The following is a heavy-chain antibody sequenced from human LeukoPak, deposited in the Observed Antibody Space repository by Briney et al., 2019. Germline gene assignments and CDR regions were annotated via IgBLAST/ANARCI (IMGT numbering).Heavy chain of an antibody. V-gene: IGHV1-58*01. CDR2: IVVGSGNT. Sequence: ASVKVSCKASGFTFTSSAVQWVRQARGQRLKWIGWIVVGSGNTNYAQKFQERVTITRDMSTSTAYMELSSLRSEDTAVYYCAAVMAEDTAMVTSNYWGQGTLVTVSS. J-gene: IGHJ4*02. CDR3: AAVMAEDTAMVTSNY. CDR1: GFTFTSSA. D-gene: IGHD5-18*01.